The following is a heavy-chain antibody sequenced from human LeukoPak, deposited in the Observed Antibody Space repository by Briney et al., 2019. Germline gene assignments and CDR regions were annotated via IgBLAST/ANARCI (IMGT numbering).Heavy chain of an antibody. CDR2: ISGYNGDT. D-gene: IGHD6-13*01. Sequence: ASVTVSCKASGYNFNNYGISWVRLAPGQGLEWMGWISGYNGDTKSAQKLQDRVTMTTDTSTNTAYMELRSLRSDDTAVYYCARDILGYTTSWYRFDYWGQGSQVTVSS. J-gene: IGHJ4*02. V-gene: IGHV1-18*01. CDR1: GYNFNNYG. CDR3: ARDILGYTTSWYRFDY.